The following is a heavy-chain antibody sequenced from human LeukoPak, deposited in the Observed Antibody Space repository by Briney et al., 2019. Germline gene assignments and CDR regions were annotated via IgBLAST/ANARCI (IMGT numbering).Heavy chain of an antibody. CDR3: ARALLGSSWSLYYYYYMDV. CDR1: GYTFTSYG. Sequence: ASVKVSCKASGYTFTSYGISWVRQAPGQGLEWMGGIIPIFGTANYAQKFQGRVTITADESTSTAYMELSSLRSEDTAVYYCARALLGSSWSLYYYYYMDVWGKGTTVTASS. D-gene: IGHD6-13*01. CDR2: IIPIFGTA. V-gene: IGHV1-69*13. J-gene: IGHJ6*03.